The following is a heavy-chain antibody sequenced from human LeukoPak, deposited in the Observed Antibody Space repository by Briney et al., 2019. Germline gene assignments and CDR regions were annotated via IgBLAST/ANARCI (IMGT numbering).Heavy chain of an antibody. CDR2: IYTSGST. Sequence: SETLSLTCTVSGGSISSYYWSWIRQPAGKGLEWIGRIYTSGSTNYNPSLKSRVTMSVDTSKNQFSLKLSSVTAADTAVYYCARGGDGYNYVNYFDYWGQGTLVTVSS. CDR3: ARGGDGYNYVNYFDY. V-gene: IGHV4-4*07. CDR1: GGSISSYY. D-gene: IGHD5-24*01. J-gene: IGHJ4*02.